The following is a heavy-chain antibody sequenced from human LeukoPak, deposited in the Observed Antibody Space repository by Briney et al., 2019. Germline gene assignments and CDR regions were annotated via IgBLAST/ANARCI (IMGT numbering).Heavy chain of an antibody. CDR3: ARLRSTYWYFDL. Sequence: PSETLSLTCAVYGGSFSCYYWSWIRQPPGKGLEWIGEINHSGSTNYNPSLKSRVTISVDTSKHQYPLKLSSVTAADAAVYYCARLRSTYWYFDLWGRGTLVTVSS. CDR1: GGSFSCYY. V-gene: IGHV4-34*01. CDR2: INHSGST. D-gene: IGHD4-17*01. J-gene: IGHJ2*01.